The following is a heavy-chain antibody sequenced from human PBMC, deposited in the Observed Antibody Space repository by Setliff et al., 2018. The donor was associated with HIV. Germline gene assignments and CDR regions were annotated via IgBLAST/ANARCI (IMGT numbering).Heavy chain of an antibody. V-gene: IGHV1-69*10. CDR3: ARDRGSGSYSLYAFDI. Sequence: EASVKVSCKASGYTFTSYAISWVRQAPGQGLEWMGGIIPILGIANYAQKFQGRVTITADESMSTAYMELNSLRAEDTAVYYCARDRGSGSYSLYAFDIWGQGTMVTVSS. J-gene: IGHJ3*02. D-gene: IGHD3-10*01. CDR2: IIPILGIA. CDR1: GYTFTSYA.